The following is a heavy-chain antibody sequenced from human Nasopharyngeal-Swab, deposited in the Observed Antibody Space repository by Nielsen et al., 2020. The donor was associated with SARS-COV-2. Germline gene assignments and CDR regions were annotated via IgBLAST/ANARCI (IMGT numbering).Heavy chain of an antibody. Sequence: VRQMPGKGLEWMGIIYPGDSDTRYSPSFQGQVTISADKSSSTAYLQWSSLKASDTAMYYCARARPVYYYGSGSYFDGWGWFDPWGQGTLVTVS. D-gene: IGHD3-10*01. CDR2: IYPGDSDT. J-gene: IGHJ5*02. V-gene: IGHV5-51*01. CDR3: ARARPVYYYGSGSYFDGWGWFDP.